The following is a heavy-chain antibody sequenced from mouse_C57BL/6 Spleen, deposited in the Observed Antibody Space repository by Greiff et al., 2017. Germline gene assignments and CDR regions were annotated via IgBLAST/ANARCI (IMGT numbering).Heavy chain of an antibody. CDR1: GFTFSDYG. Sequence: EVHLVESGGGLVQPGGSLKLSCAASGFTFSDYGMAWVRQAPRKGPEWVAFISNLAYSIYYADTVTGRFTISRENAKNTLYLEMSSLRSEDTAMYYCARLDSPYAMDYWGQGTSVTVSS. CDR2: ISNLAYSI. CDR3: ARLDSPYAMDY. J-gene: IGHJ4*01. V-gene: IGHV5-15*01.